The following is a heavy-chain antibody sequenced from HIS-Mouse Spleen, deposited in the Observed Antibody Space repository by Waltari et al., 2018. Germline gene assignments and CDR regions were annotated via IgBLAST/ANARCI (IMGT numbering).Heavy chain of an antibody. J-gene: IGHJ3*02. V-gene: IGHV3-30*18. Sequence: QVQLVESGGGVVQPGRSLRLSCAASGVTFSSYGMHWVRQAPGKGLEWVAVISYAGSNKYYADSVKGRFTISRDNSKNTLYLQMNSLRAEDTAVYYCAKKPPPLPVRDAFDIWGQGTMVTVSS. CDR3: AKKPPPLPVRDAFDI. CDR1: GVTFSSYG. CDR2: ISYAGSNK. D-gene: IGHD3-10*01.